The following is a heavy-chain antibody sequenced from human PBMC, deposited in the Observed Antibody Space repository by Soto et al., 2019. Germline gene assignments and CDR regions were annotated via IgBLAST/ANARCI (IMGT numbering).Heavy chain of an antibody. Sequence: QVQLVESGGSVVQPGRSLRLSCAVSGFTFSSHAMHWVRQAPGKGLEWVAVISYDESKRYYADSVKGRFTISRDKSKNTLYLQMNSLRAEDTAAYDCAREKTYYYDSSAYYPTENHYFAYWGQGTLVTVSS. V-gene: IGHV3-30-3*01. D-gene: IGHD3-22*01. CDR3: AREKTYYYDSSAYYPTENHYFAY. J-gene: IGHJ4*02. CDR1: GFTFSSHA. CDR2: ISYDESKR.